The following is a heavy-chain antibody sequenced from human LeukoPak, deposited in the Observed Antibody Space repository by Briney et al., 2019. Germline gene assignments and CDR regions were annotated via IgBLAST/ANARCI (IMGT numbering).Heavy chain of an antibody. J-gene: IGHJ4*02. CDR2: ISGSGGST. V-gene: IGHV3-23*01. CDR3: AKGTGYSTH. D-gene: IGHD6-13*01. Sequence: XXLEWVSAISGSGGSTYYADSVKGRFTISRDNSKNTLYLQMNSLRAEDTAVYYCAKGTGYSTHWGQGTLVTVSS.